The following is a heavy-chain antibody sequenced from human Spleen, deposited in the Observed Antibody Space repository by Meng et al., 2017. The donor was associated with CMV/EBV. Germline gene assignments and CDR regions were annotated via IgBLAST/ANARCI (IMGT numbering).Heavy chain of an antibody. CDR2: ISTDNANT. Sequence: ASGYSSTSYIISSVRQAPGQGLEWMGWISTDNANTQSAQTVQGSVTMTTDTSTSTAYIELRSLRSADTAVYYCAKGGRFSPYYFDHWGQGTLVTSPQ. J-gene: IGHJ4*02. CDR1: GYSSTSYI. V-gene: IGHV1-18*01. D-gene: IGHD1-26*01. CDR3: AKGGRFSPYYFDH.